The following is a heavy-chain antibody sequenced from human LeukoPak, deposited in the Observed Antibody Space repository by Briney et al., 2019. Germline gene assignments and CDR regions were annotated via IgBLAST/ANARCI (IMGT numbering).Heavy chain of an antibody. Sequence: PGGSLRLSCAAPGLIFGGYYMGWIRQAPGKGLEWVSYITSSGSMMYYADSVKGRFTISRDNAKNSLYVQMDSLRAEDTAIYYCARVRGSCSSTSCYPYYFDYWGQGTLVTVSS. CDR3: ARVRGSCSSTSCYPYYFDY. V-gene: IGHV3-11*01. D-gene: IGHD2-2*01. CDR2: ITSSGSMM. CDR1: GLIFGGYY. J-gene: IGHJ4*02.